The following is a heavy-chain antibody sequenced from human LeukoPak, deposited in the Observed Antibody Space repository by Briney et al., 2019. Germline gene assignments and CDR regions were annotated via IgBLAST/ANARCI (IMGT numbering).Heavy chain of an antibody. Sequence: GRSLRLSCTSSGFTFGDYAMSWFRQAPGKGLEWVGFIRSEAYGGTTEYAASVKGRFTISRDDSKSIAYLQMNSLKTEDTAVYYCTRAKLQLAAADYFDYCGQGTLVTVSS. CDR3: TRAKLQLAAADYFDY. V-gene: IGHV3-49*03. CDR1: GFTFGDYA. CDR2: IRSEAYGGTT. D-gene: IGHD6-13*01. J-gene: IGHJ4*02.